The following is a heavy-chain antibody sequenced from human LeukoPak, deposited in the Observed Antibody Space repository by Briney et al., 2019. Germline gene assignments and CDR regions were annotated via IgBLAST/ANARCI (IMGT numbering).Heavy chain of an antibody. V-gene: IGHV4-34*01. CDR2: INHSGST. D-gene: IGHD3-16*02. CDR1: GGSFSGSY. Sequence: SETLSLTCAVYGGSFSGSYWSWLRQPPGKGLEWIGEINHSGSTNYNPSLKSRVTISVDTSKNQFSLKLSSVTAADTAVYYCARGKISYRTYDYWGQGTLVTVSS. J-gene: IGHJ4*02. CDR3: ARGKISYRTYDY.